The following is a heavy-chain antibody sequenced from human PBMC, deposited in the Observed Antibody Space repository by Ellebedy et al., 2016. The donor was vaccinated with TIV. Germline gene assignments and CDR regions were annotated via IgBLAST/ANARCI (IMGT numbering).Heavy chain of an antibody. CDR1: GYTFTSYD. CDR2: MQHGSGNT. V-gene: IGHV1-8*01. D-gene: IGHD3-10*01. J-gene: IGHJ5*02. CDR3: TVGLFDP. Sequence: AASVQVSCKPSGYTFTSYDINWVRQAPGQGLEYLGWMQHGSGNTGYAQKFEGRVTMTRDTSTGTAYMELNILRSEDTAVYYCTVGLFDPWGQGTLVTVSS.